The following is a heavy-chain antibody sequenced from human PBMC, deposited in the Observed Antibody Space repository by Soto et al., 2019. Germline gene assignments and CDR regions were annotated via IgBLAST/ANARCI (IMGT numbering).Heavy chain of an antibody. CDR1: GGSISSGDYY. D-gene: IGHD3-10*01. Sequence: SETLSLTCTVSGGSISSGDYYWSWIRQPPGKGLEWIGYIYYSGSTYYNPSLKSRVTISVDTSKNQFSLKLSSVTAADTAVYYCARVAYYYGSGSYQSFDYWGQGTLVTVSS. CDR3: ARVAYYYGSGSYQSFDY. V-gene: IGHV4-30-4*02. J-gene: IGHJ4*02. CDR2: IYYSGST.